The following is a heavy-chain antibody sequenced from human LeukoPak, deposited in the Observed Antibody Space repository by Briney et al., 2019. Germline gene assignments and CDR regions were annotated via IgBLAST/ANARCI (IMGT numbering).Heavy chain of an antibody. CDR3: ATLTYYSDS. D-gene: IGHD1-14*01. CDR1: GFTVSTNY. J-gene: IGHJ4*02. Sequence: GGSLRLSCAASGFTVSTNYMSWVRQAPGEGLEWVSVIYTGGDTYYADSVKGRFIISRDNSKNTLCLQMNSLRPEDTAVYYCATLTYYSDSWGQGALVTVSS. CDR2: IYTGGDT. V-gene: IGHV3-66*02.